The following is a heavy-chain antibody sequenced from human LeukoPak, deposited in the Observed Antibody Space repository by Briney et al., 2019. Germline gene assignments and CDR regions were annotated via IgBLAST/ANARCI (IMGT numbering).Heavy chain of an antibody. CDR3: TTHYDYVWGSYRSYYFDY. CDR1: RLTFSNAL. Sequence: GGCLRLSCAASRLTFSNALMSWVRRAAGKGLEGVGRINSKTDGVTKDYAEPVKHRFTIARDNSKNTLYLQINTLNTEDTAVYYCTTHYDYVWGSYRSYYFDYWGQGTLVTVSS. J-gene: IGHJ4*02. V-gene: IGHV3-15*01. CDR2: INSKTDGVTK. D-gene: IGHD3-16*02.